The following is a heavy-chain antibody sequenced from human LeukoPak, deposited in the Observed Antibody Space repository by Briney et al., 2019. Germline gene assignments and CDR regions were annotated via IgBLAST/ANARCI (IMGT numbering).Heavy chain of an antibody. CDR2: LNDVGGDA. D-gene: IGHD2-8*01. Sequence: PGGSLRLSCAASGFTFSTYAMAWVRQAPGKGLEWVSSLNDVGGDAYYADSVKGRFTISRDNSKNTLFLQMNSLRAEDTAAYYCVKRPSESCANGGRYFESWGQGTLVTVSP. V-gene: IGHV3-23*01. CDR3: VKRPSESCANGGRYFES. J-gene: IGHJ4*02. CDR1: GFTFSTYA.